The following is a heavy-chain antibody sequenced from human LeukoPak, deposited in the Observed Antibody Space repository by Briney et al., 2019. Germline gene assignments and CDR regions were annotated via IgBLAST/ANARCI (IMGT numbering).Heavy chain of an antibody. J-gene: IGHJ4*02. D-gene: IGHD5-12*01. CDR2: IYYSGST. Sequence: PSENLSLTCTVSGGSISSYYWSWIRQPPGKGLEWIGYIYYSGSTNYNPSLKSRVTISVDTSNNQFSPKLSSVAAADTAVYYCARARRAYGGYGAYFDYWGQGTLVTVSS. CDR1: GGSISSYY. CDR3: ARARRAYGGYGAYFDY. V-gene: IGHV4-59*01.